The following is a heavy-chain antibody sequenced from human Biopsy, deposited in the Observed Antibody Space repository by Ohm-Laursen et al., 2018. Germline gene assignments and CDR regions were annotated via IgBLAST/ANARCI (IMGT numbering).Heavy chain of an antibody. Sequence: SQTLSLTCTVSGDSITNTIYYWAWIRQHPGKGLEWIGNIYYDGTTYYNPSLKSRFTISVDTSKNQFSLKLSSVTAADTAVYYCARATNSTGWPYYYFYGMDVWGQGTTVTVSS. CDR1: GDSITNTIYY. D-gene: IGHD2/OR15-2a*01. CDR2: IYYDGTT. J-gene: IGHJ6*02. CDR3: ARATNSTGWPYYYFYGMDV. V-gene: IGHV4-31*03.